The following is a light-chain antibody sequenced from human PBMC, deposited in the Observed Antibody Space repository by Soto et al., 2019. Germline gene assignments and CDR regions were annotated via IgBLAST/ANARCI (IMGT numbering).Light chain of an antibody. CDR3: QHYYGTSPIT. CDR2: GAS. V-gene: IGKV3-20*01. Sequence: IGVTQSPGTLSLSPGERATLSCRASQSVSSRLAWYQHKSGQAPRLLISGASSRATGIPDRFSGSGSGTDFTLTISRLEPEDFALYYCQHYYGTSPITFGQGTRLEIK. CDR1: QSVSSR. J-gene: IGKJ5*01.